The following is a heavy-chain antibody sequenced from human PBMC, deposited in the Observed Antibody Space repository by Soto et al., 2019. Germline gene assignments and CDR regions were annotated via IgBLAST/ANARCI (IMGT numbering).Heavy chain of an antibody. CDR2: ISGGSISSTI. J-gene: IGHJ2*01. V-gene: IGHV3-48*01. CDR1: EFTFSSYS. Sequence: EVQLVESGGGLIQPGGSLRLSCAASEFTFSSYSMNWVRQAPGKGLEWVSYISGGSISSTIYYADSAKGRFTISRDNAKNSLYLQMNSLRAEDTAVYYCATGYFDLWGRGTLVNVSS. CDR3: ATGYFDL.